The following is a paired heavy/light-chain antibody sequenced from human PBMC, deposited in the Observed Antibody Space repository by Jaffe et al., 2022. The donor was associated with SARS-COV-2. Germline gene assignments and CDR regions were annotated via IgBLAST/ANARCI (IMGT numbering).Heavy chain of an antibody. CDR1: GFTFSSYW. CDR3: ARAVQDAPRSGGSFSDY. V-gene: IGHV3-74*01. CDR2: INSDGSTT. J-gene: IGHJ4*02. D-gene: IGHD2-15*01. Sequence: EVQLVESGGGLVQPGGSLRLSCAASGFTFSSYWMHWVRQAPGKGLVWVSRINSDGSTTSYADSVKGRFTISRDNAKNTLYLQINSLRAEDTAVYYCARAVQDAPRSGGSFSDYWGQGTLVTVSS.
Light chain of an antibody. V-gene: IGKV4-1*01. CDR3: QQYYSSPRT. J-gene: IGKJ1*01. CDR1: QSVLYSSNNKNY. Sequence: DIVMTQSPDSLAVSLGERATINCKSSQSVLYSSNNKNYLAWYKQKPGQPPKLLIYWASTRESGVPDRFSGSGSGTDFTLTISSLQAEDVAVYYCQQYYSSPRTFGQGTKVEIK. CDR2: WAS.